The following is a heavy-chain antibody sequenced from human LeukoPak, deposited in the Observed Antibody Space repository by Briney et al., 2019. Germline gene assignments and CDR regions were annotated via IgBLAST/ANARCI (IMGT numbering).Heavy chain of an antibody. V-gene: IGHV4-59*08. J-gene: IGHJ4*02. D-gene: IGHD2-2*01. CDR2: IDHTGST. Sequence: SETLSLTCTVSDDSITIYYWTWIRQPPGKGLEWIGYIDHTGSTNYNPSLNSRVIISVDTSKNQFSLQLTSVNAADTAVYYCARQPAATASFDYWGQGTLVTVSS. CDR1: DDSITIYY. CDR3: ARQPAATASFDY.